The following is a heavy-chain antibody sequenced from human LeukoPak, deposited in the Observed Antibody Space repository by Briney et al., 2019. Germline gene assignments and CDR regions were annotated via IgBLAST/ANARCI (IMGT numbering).Heavy chain of an antibody. V-gene: IGHV4-38-2*01. J-gene: IGHJ6*03. D-gene: IGHD1-20*01. CDR1: GYSISSGYY. CDR3: ARAPNWNDVFPPYYYYYYMDV. CDR2: IYHSGST. Sequence: SETLSLTCAVSGYSISSGYYWGWIRQPPGKGLEWIGSIYHSGSTYYNPSLKSRVTISVDTSQNQFSLKLSSVTAADTAVYYCARAPNWNDVFPPYYYYYYMDVWGKGTTVTVSS.